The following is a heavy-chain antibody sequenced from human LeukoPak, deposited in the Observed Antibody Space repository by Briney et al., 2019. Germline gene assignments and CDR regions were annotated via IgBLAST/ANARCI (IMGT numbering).Heavy chain of an antibody. Sequence: TGGSLRLPCAASGFTFSSYAMNWVRQAPGKGLDWVAVISYDGGKKYYEDSVKGRFTISRDDSKNTLYLQMNSLRAEDTAVYYCARDRLEMTRRGSFAYWGQGTLVTVSS. D-gene: IGHD5-24*01. V-gene: IGHV3-30*04. CDR1: GFTFSSYA. CDR3: ARDRLEMTRRGSFAY. J-gene: IGHJ4*02. CDR2: ISYDGGKK.